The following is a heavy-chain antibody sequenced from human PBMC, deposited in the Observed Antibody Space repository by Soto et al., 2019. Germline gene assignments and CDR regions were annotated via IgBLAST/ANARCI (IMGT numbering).Heavy chain of an antibody. D-gene: IGHD2-2*01. CDR1: GFTFTTYT. CDR3: ARVGGYCSSTTCYYFDS. CDR2: VSSSSSYI. J-gene: IGHJ4*02. V-gene: IGHV3-21*01. Sequence: EVQLVESGGGLVQPGGSLRLSCVASGFTFTTYTMNWVRQAPGKGLEWVSSVSSSSSYIYYADSAKGRFIISRDNAKNSLYLQMNSLRVEDTAVYYCARVGGYCSSTTCYYFDSWGQGTLVTVSS.